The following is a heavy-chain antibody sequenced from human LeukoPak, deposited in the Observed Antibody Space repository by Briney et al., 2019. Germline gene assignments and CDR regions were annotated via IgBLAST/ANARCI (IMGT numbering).Heavy chain of an antibody. Sequence: SVKVSCNASGFTFTSSAMQWVRQARGQRLEWIGWIVVGSGDTNYAQKFEERVTITRDMSTSTAYMERSSLRSEDTAVYYCAADRSVAVAGDRGAFDIWGQGTMVTVSS. J-gene: IGHJ3*02. V-gene: IGHV1-58*02. D-gene: IGHD6-19*01. CDR2: IVVGSGDT. CDR1: GFTFTSSA. CDR3: AADRSVAVAGDRGAFDI.